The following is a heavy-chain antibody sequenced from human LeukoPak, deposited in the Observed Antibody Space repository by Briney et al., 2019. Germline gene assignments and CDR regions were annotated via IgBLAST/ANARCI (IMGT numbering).Heavy chain of an antibody. CDR1: GFTVSSNY. V-gene: IGHV3-53*01. CDR3: AKSDCGSDGCKLLNY. CDR2: IYSGGSS. Sequence: GGSLRLSCAASGFTVSSNYMSWVRQAPGKGLEWVSVIYSGGSSYYADSVMGRFTISRDNSKNTVSLQMNYLRAEDTAVYYCAKSDCGSDGCKLLNYWGQGTLVTASS. J-gene: IGHJ4*02. D-gene: IGHD2-21*01.